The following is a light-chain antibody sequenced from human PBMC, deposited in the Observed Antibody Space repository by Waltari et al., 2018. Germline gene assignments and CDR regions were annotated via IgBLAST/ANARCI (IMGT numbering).Light chain of an antibody. CDR3: QQYNNWPPSIT. CDR2: GAS. CDR1: QSVSSN. V-gene: IGKV3-15*01. Sequence: EILMTQSPATLSVSPGESVTLSCRASQSVSSNLAWYQQKSVQAPRLLIYGASTRATAVPARFSGSGSGTEFTLTISSLQSEDFAVHYCQQYNNWPPSITFGQGTRLEIK. J-gene: IGKJ5*01.